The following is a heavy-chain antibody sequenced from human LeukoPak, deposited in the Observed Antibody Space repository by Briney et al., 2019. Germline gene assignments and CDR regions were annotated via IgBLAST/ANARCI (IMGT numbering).Heavy chain of an antibody. CDR2: ISSSSSYI. J-gene: IGHJ4*03. CDR3: AREYSYGYGGYYFDY. V-gene: IGHV3-21*01. D-gene: IGHD5-18*01. CDR1: GFTFSSYS. Sequence: GGSLRLSCAASGFTFSSYSMNWVRQAPGKGLEWVSSISSSSSYIYYADSVKGRFTISRDNAKNSLYLQMNSLRAEDTVVYYCAREYSYGYGGYYFDYWGQGTMVTVSS.